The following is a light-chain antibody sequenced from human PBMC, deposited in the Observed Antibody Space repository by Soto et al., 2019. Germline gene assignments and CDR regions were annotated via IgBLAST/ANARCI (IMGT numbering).Light chain of an antibody. CDR1: SSNIGSNA. V-gene: IGLV1-44*01. CDR2: SNN. Sequence: QSVLTQPPSASGTPGQKVTISCTGGSSNIGSNAGNWYQQLPGTAPKLLIYSNNQRPSGVPDRFSGSKSGTSASLAMSGLQSEDEADYYCASWDDSLNGLVFGTGTKVTVL. CDR3: ASWDDSLNGLV. J-gene: IGLJ1*01.